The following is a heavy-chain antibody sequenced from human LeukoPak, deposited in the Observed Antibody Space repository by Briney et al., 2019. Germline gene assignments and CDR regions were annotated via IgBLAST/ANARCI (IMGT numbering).Heavy chain of an antibody. CDR3: AREEDVVVPAAMPDY. V-gene: IGHV1-18*01. Sequence: EASEKVSCKASGYTFTSYGISWVRQAPRQGLEWMGWISAYNGNTNYAQKLQGRVTMTTDTSTSTAYMELRSLRSDDTAVYYCAREEDVVVPAAMPDYWGQGTLVTVSS. D-gene: IGHD2-2*01. J-gene: IGHJ4*02. CDR2: ISAYNGNT. CDR1: GYTFTSYG.